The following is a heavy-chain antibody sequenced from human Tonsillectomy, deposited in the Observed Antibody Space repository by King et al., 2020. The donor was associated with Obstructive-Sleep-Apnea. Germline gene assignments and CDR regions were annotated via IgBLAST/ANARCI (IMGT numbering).Heavy chain of an antibody. J-gene: IGHJ3*02. Sequence: QLQESGPGLVKPSQTLSLTCTVSGGSISSGGYYWSWIRQHPGKGLAWIGYIYYSGSTYYNPSLKGRVTISVDTSKNQFSLTLSSVTAADTAVYYCARSSPLLRFLEWLSRDAFDIWGQGTMVTVSS. CDR1: GGSISSGGYY. CDR2: IYYSGST. V-gene: IGHV4-31*03. D-gene: IGHD3-3*01. CDR3: ARSSPLLRFLEWLSRDAFDI.